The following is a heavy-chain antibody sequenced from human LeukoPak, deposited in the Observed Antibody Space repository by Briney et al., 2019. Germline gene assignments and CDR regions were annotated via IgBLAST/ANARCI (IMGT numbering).Heavy chain of an antibody. Sequence: ASVNVSCKASGYTFPRYYIHWVRQAPEDGLEWMGIINPRGGSTDYAQKFQGRVTMTRDTSTSTVYMELSSLRSEDTAVYYCARASTPSATVYWGRGTLVSVS. CDR1: GYTFPRYY. CDR3: ARASTPSATVY. D-gene: IGHD4-11*01. V-gene: IGHV1-46*01. CDR2: INPRGGST. J-gene: IGHJ4*02.